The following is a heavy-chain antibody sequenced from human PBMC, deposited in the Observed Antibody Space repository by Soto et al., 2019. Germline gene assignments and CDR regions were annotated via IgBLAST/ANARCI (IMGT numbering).Heavy chain of an antibody. CDR1: GGSISSSSYY. D-gene: IGHD3-10*01. J-gene: IGHJ5*02. Sequence: SETLSLTCTVSGGSISSSSYYWGWVRQPPGKGLEWIGSIYYTGSTYYNPSLKSRVTISIDTSKNEFSLRLSSVTAADTAVYYCARRIGFGESINWFDPWGQGTLVSVPS. CDR2: IYYTGST. CDR3: ARRIGFGESINWFDP. V-gene: IGHV4-39*01.